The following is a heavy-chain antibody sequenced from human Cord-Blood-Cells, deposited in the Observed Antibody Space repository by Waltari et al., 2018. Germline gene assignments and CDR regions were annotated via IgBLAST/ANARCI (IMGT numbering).Heavy chain of an antibody. Sequence: EVQLVQSGAEVKKPGESLKISCKGSGYSFTSYWIGWVRQIPGNGLEWMGIIYPGDSDTRYSPSFQGQVTISADKSISTAYLQWSSLKASDTAMYYCARLGIVVVPAAIPGGYDYWGQGTLVTVSS. V-gene: IGHV5-51*01. CDR3: ARLGIVVVPAAIPGGYDY. J-gene: IGHJ4*02. CDR2: IYPGDSDT. CDR1: GYSFTSYW. D-gene: IGHD2-2*02.